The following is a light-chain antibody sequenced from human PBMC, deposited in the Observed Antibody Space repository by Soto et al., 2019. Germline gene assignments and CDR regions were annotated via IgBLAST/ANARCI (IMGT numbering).Light chain of an antibody. V-gene: IGKV1-5*03. CDR3: QQYDTYPWT. Sequence: DIQMTQSPSTLSASVGDSVTIXXRASQSISSWLAWYQQKPGKAPKXVIYKASSLEYGVPSRFSGSGSGTEFTLTISSLQPDDFATYYCQQYDTYPWTFGQGTKVDIK. CDR2: KAS. J-gene: IGKJ1*01. CDR1: QSISSW.